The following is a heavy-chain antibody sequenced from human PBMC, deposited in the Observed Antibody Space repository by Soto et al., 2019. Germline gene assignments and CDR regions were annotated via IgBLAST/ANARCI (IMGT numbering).Heavy chain of an antibody. V-gene: IGHV4-34*01. CDR2: INHSGST. CDR1: GGSFSGYY. D-gene: IGHD4-17*01. Sequence: SETLSLTCAVYGGSFSGYYWSWIRQPPGKGLEWIGEINHSGSTNYNPSLKSRVTISVDTSKNQFSLKLSSVTAADTAVYYCARDSGSSTVTTFLPFDYWGQGTLVTVSS. J-gene: IGHJ4*02. CDR3: ARDSGSSTVTTFLPFDY.